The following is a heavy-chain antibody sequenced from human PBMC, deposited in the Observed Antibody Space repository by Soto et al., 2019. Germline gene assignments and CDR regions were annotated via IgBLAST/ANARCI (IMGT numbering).Heavy chain of an antibody. V-gene: IGHV4-34*01. D-gene: IGHD3-3*01. CDR3: ARGSVTIFGVVTPYNWFDP. J-gene: IGHJ5*02. CDR1: GGSFSGYY. CDR2: INHSGST. Sequence: SETLSLTCAVYGGSFSGYYWSWIRQPPGKGLEWIGEINHSGSTNYNPSLKSRVTISVDTSKNQFSLKLSSVTAADTAVYYCARGSVTIFGVVTPYNWFDPWGQGTLVTVS.